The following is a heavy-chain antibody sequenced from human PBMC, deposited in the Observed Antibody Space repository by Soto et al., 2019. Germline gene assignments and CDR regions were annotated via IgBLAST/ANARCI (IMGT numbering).Heavy chain of an antibody. Sequence: EVQLVESGGGLVKPGGSLRLSCAASGFTFSSYSMNWVRQAPGKGLEWVSSISSSSSYIYYADSVKGRCTISRHNDKNYLYLQMNSLRAEDTAVYYCGRSQPGYSDGYGLGYWGQGTLVTVSS. J-gene: IGHJ4*02. CDR1: GFTFSSYS. D-gene: IGHD5-18*01. CDR2: ISSSSSYI. CDR3: GRSQPGYSDGYGLGY. V-gene: IGHV3-21*01.